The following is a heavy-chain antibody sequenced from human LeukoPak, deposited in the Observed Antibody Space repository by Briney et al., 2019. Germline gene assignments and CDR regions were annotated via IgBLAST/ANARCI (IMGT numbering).Heavy chain of an antibody. J-gene: IGHJ4*02. D-gene: IGHD3-3*01. CDR3: ARWSPSSFY. Sequence: GGSLRLSCVASGLTFSSYGMHWVRQAAGKGLEWVAVIWYDGSNKYYADSVKGRFTISRDNSKNTLYLQMNSLRAEDTAEYYCARWSPSSFYWGQGTLVTVSS. V-gene: IGHV3-33*01. CDR2: IWYDGSNK. CDR1: GLTFSSYG.